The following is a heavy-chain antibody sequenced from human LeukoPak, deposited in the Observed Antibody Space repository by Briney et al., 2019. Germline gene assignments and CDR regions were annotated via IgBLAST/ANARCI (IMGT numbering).Heavy chain of an antibody. V-gene: IGHV1-8*02. CDR2: MNPNSGNT. Sequence: ASVKVSCKASGYTSTGYYMHWVRRATGQGLEWMGWMNPNSGNTGYAQKFQGRVTMTRNTSISTAYMELSSLRSEDTAVYYCARYRDVNYYYYGMDVWGQGTTVTVSS. CDR3: ARYRDVNYYYYGMDV. J-gene: IGHJ6*02. D-gene: IGHD3-16*02. CDR1: GYTSTGYY.